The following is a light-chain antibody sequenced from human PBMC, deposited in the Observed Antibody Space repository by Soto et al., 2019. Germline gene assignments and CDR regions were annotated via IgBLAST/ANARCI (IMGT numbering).Light chain of an antibody. Sequence: IMMTQSPGTLSVSPGEGATLSCRASQSVGSNLAWYQQKPGQSPRLLIYGASTRATGIPARFSGSGSGTEFTLTISSLQSEDFALYYCQQYNTWPPTFGQGTKVDIK. J-gene: IGKJ1*01. CDR2: GAS. V-gene: IGKV3-15*01. CDR1: QSVGSN. CDR3: QQYNTWPPT.